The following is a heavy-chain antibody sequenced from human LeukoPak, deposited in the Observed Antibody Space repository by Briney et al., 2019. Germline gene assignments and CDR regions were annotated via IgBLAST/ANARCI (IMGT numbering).Heavy chain of an antibody. CDR2: VSYSGTT. CDR3: ARPPAYTSWTYAFDI. Sequence: SDTLSLTCTVSVDSIGETNSYWGWIRPPPGKGLEWIGRVSYSGTTYYNPSLRSRVTISVDTSKNQFSLNLSSVTATDTAVYYCARPPAYTSWTYAFDIWGQGTMVTVSS. V-gene: IGHV4-39*01. D-gene: IGHD1-1*01. CDR1: VDSIGETNSY. J-gene: IGHJ3*02.